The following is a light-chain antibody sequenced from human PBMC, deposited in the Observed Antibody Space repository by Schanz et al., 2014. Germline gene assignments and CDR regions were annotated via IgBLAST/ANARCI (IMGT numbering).Light chain of an antibody. Sequence: EIVLTQSPGTLSLSPGERATLSCRASQSVWSDHLAWYQQRPGQAPRLLIYATSTRATGIPDRFSGSGSGTDFTLTINRLEPEDFAVYYCQQYGRSWTFGPGTKVEIK. V-gene: IGKV3-20*01. CDR2: ATS. CDR1: QSVWSDH. CDR3: QQYGRSWT. J-gene: IGKJ1*01.